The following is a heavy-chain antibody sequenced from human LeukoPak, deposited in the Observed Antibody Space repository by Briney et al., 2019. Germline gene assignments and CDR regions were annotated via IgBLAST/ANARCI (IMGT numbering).Heavy chain of an antibody. J-gene: IGHJ4*02. Sequence: PGGSLRLSCAASGFTFSSYSMNWVRQAPGKGLEWVSYISSSSSTIYYADSVKGRFTISRDNAKNSLYLQMNSLRDEDTAVYYCAREAVYYDSSGYNPNYYLDYWGQGTLVTVSS. CDR2: ISSSSSTI. CDR1: GFTFSSYS. CDR3: AREAVYYDSSGYNPNYYLDY. V-gene: IGHV3-48*02. D-gene: IGHD3-22*01.